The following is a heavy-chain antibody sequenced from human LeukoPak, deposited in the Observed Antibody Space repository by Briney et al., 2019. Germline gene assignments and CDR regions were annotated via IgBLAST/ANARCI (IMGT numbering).Heavy chain of an antibody. V-gene: IGHV1-69*06. Sequence: ASVKVSCKASGYTFTSYSISWVRQAPGQGLEWMGGIIPIFGTANYAQKFQGRVTITADKSTSTAYMELSSLRSEDTAVYYCARDPHYYYDSGDYWGQGTLVTVSS. CDR2: IIPIFGTA. CDR3: ARDPHYYYDSGDY. CDR1: GYTFTSYS. J-gene: IGHJ4*02. D-gene: IGHD3-22*01.